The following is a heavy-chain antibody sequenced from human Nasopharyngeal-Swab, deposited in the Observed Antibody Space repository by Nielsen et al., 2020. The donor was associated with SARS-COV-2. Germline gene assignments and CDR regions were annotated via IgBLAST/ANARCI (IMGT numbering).Heavy chain of an antibody. V-gene: IGHV3-23*01. CDR3: AKGVGYGDTGCFDE. J-gene: IGHJ4*02. D-gene: IGHD4-17*01. CDR1: GFTYSTYA. Sequence: GESLKISCVASGFTYSTYAMNWVRQAPGEGLEWVSGISGSGGNTYYADSVKGRFTISRDNSMETLYLQMNSLRVEDTAVYYCAKGVGYGDTGCFDEWGQGTLVSASS. CDR2: ISGSGGNT.